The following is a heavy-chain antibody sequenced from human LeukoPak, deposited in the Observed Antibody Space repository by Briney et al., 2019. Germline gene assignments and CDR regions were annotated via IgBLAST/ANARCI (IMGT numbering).Heavy chain of an antibody. CDR1: GGSISSYY. Sequence: SETLSLTCTVSGGSISSYYWCWIRQPPGKGLEWIGYIYTSGSTNYNPSLKSRVTISVDTSKNQFSLKLSSVTAADTAVYYCARTVTTARFFDYWGQGTLVTVSS. D-gene: IGHD4-17*01. J-gene: IGHJ4*02. CDR3: ARTVTTARFFDY. CDR2: IYTSGST. V-gene: IGHV4-4*09.